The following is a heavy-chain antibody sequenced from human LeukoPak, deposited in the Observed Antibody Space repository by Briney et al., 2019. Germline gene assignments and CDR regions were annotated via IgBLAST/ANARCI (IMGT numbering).Heavy chain of an antibody. CDR3: ARDAPWKVDAARAFDI. Sequence: SVKVSCKASGATFSSYAISWVRQAPGQGLEWRGRIIPIFGTANYAQKFQGRVTITTDESTSTAYMGLSSLRSEDTAVYYCARDAPWKVDAARAFDIWGQGTMVTVSS. CDR2: IIPIFGTA. J-gene: IGHJ3*02. V-gene: IGHV1-69*05. CDR1: GATFSSYA. D-gene: IGHD1-1*01.